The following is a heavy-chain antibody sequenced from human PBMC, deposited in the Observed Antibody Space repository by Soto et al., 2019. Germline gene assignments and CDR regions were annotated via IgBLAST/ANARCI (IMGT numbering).Heavy chain of an antibody. Sequence: QVQLQESGSGLVKPSQTLSLTCAVSGGSISNDDYSWSWIRQPPGKGLEWIGYIYHSGSTYYNPSLKSRVTIPEDRSKNPFSLKLSSVTAADTAVYYCARGYCSGGSCYAPGEWGQGTLVTVSS. D-gene: IGHD2-15*01. V-gene: IGHV4-30-2*01. CDR1: GGSISNDDYS. J-gene: IGHJ4*02. CDR3: ARGYCSGGSCYAPGE. CDR2: IYHSGST.